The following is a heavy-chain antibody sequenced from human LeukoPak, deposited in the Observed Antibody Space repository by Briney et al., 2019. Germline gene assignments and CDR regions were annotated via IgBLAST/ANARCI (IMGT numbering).Heavy chain of an antibody. CDR3: AKGSGRWELLGSNFDY. Sequence: QPGGSLRLSCAASGFTFSTYWMHWVRQPPGKGLGLVSDIKRDGRIARYADSVKGLFTISRDNSKTTVYLQTNSLRVEDTAVYYCAKGSGRWELLGSNFDYWGLGTLVTVSS. CDR1: GFTFSTYW. J-gene: IGHJ4*02. D-gene: IGHD1-26*01. V-gene: IGHV3-74*01. CDR2: IKRDGRIA.